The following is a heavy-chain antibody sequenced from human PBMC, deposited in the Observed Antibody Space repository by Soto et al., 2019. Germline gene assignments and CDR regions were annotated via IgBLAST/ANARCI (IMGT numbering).Heavy chain of an antibody. CDR1: RLTFSIYA. Sequence: PGGSLRLSCVAPRLTFSIYAMAWVRQAPGKGPEWVSTIGGGGDHISYAGSVKGRFTISRDKSKNTLYLQMNSLRGEDTAVYYCAEVGPDYGDYSLDYWGQGTLVTVSS. D-gene: IGHD4-17*01. V-gene: IGHV3-23*01. CDR3: AEVGPDYGDYSLDY. CDR2: IGGGGDHI. J-gene: IGHJ4*02.